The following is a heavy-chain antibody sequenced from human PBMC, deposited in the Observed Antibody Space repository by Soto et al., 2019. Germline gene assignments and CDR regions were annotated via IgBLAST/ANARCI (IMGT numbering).Heavy chain of an antibody. CDR1: GVSISSYY. D-gene: IGHD3-22*01. V-gene: IGHV4-4*07. Sequence: SETLSLTCAVSGVSISSYYWSWIRQPAGKGLEWIGRIYYSGSTNYNPSLKSRVTISVDTSKNQCSLKLSSVTAADTAVYYCARASYYSDSFGYFLDSWGQGTLVTVSS. J-gene: IGHJ4*02. CDR3: ARASYYSDSFGYFLDS. CDR2: IYYSGST.